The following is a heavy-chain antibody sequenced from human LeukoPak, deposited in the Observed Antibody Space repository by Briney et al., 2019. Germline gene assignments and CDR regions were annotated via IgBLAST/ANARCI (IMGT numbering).Heavy chain of an antibody. CDR3: AGGYTGFGY. CDR1: GFTFSSYS. J-gene: IGHJ4*02. CDR2: TSNSSSTI. V-gene: IGHV3-48*01. D-gene: IGHD5-24*01. Sequence: PGGSLRLSCAASGFTFSSYSMNWVRQAPGKGLEWVSYTSNSSSTIYYADSVKGRFTISRDNAKNSLYLQMNSLRAEDTAVYYCAGGYTGFGYWGQGTLVTVSS.